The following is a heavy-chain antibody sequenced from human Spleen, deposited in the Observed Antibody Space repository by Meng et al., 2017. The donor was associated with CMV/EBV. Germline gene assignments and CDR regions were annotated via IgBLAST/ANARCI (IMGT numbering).Heavy chain of an antibody. CDR3: ASEGYSGSYSDY. CDR2: IIPIFGTA. V-gene: IGHV1-69*01. D-gene: IGHD1-26*01. CDR1: GGTFSSYA. Sequence: QLQLVQSGGEVKNPGSSGKVACKASGGTFSSYAISWVRQAPGQGLEWMGGIIPIFGTANYAQKFQGRVTITADESTSTAYMELSSLRSEDTAVYYCASEGYSGSYSDYWGQGTLVTVSS. J-gene: IGHJ4*02.